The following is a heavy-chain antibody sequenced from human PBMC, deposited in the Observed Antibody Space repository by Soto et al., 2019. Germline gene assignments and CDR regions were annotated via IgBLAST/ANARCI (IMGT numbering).Heavy chain of an antibody. CDR2: IWYDGSNK. J-gene: IGHJ6*02. CDR3: ARDLPIMDV. Sequence: GGSMRLSCAASGFTFSSYGMHWVRQAPGKGLEWVAVIWYDGSNKYYADSVKGRFTISRDNSKNTLYLQMNSLRAEDTAVYYCARDLPIMDVWGQGTTVTVSS. CDR1: GFTFSSYG. V-gene: IGHV3-33*01.